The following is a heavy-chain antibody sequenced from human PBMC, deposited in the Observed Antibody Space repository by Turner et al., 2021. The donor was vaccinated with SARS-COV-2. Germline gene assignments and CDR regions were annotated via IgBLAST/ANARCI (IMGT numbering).Heavy chain of an antibody. D-gene: IGHD5-18*01. CDR2: IWYDGSNK. CDR1: GFTFSSYG. Sequence: QVQLVESGGGVVQPGRSRRLSCAASGFTFSSYGMHWVRQAPVKGLDWVAVIWYDGSNKYYADSVKGRVTISRDNSKNTLYLQMNSLRAEDTAVYYCAREGTAMVQNFDYWGQGTLVTVSS. J-gene: IGHJ4*02. CDR3: AREGTAMVQNFDY. V-gene: IGHV3-33*01.